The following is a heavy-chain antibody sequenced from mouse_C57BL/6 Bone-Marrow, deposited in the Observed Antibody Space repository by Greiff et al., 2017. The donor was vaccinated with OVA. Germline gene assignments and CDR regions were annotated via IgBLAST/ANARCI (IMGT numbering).Heavy chain of an antibody. Sequence: QVQLQQSGAELVRPGASVKMSCKVSGYTFTSYHMHWVKQTPRQGLEWIGAIYPGNGDTSYNQKFKGKATLTVDKSSSTAYMQLSSLTSEDSAVYFCARTSTVVAPYAMDYWGQGTSVTVSS. V-gene: IGHV1-12*01. CDR3: ARTSTVVAPYAMDY. CDR1: GYTFTSYH. J-gene: IGHJ4*01. D-gene: IGHD1-1*01. CDR2: IYPGNGDT.